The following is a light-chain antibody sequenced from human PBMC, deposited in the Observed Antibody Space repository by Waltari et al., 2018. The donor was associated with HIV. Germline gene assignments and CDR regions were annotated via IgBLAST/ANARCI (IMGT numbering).Light chain of an antibody. V-gene: IGLV3-25*03. Sequence: SYDLTQPPSVSVSPGQTARIACSGDELPKHYSYWYQQRPGQAPVLLIYEDNERPSGIPETFSGSSSGTTVTLTITGVQADDEADYWCHSADSSGAWVFGGGTKLTVL. CDR2: EDN. J-gene: IGLJ2*01. CDR1: ELPKHY. CDR3: HSADSSGAWV.